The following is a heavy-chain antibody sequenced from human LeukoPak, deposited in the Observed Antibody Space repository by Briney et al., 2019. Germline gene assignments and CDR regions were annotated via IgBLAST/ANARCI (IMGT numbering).Heavy chain of an antibody. J-gene: IGHJ3*02. CDR3: ARETVVVVPAAIDLSTFDI. V-gene: IGHV4-4*07. Sequence: SETLSLTCTVSGGSISSYYWSWIRQPAGKGLEWIGRIYTTGSTNYNPSLKSRLIMSVDTSKNQFSLKLSSVTAADTAVYYCARETVVVVPAAIDLSTFDIWGQGTMVTVSS. CDR2: IYTTGST. CDR1: GGSISSYY. D-gene: IGHD2-2*01.